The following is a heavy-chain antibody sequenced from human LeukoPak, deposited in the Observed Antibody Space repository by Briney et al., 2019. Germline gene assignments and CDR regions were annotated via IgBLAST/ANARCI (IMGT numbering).Heavy chain of an antibody. CDR2: IYSGGST. CDR1: GFTVSSNY. V-gene: IGHV3-53*01. CDR3: ARGYDSSGGTNDAFDI. D-gene: IGHD3-22*01. J-gene: IGHJ3*02. Sequence: GGSLRLSCAASGFTVSSNYMSWARQAPGKGLEWVSVIYSGGSTYYADSVKGRFTISRDNSKNTLYLQMNSLRAEDTAVYYCARGYDSSGGTNDAFDIWGQGTMVTVSS.